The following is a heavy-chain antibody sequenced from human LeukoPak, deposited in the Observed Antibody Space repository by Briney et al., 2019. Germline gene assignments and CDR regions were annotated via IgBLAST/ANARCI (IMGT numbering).Heavy chain of an antibody. D-gene: IGHD6-19*01. J-gene: IGHJ4*02. CDR1: GGSISSYY. V-gene: IGHV4-59*01. CDR2: IYYSGST. Sequence: SETLSLTCTVSGGSISSYYWSWIRQPPGKGLEWIGYIYYSGSTNYNPSLKSRVTISVDTSKNQFSLKLSSVTAADTAVYYCARGKRTYSSGWYADYWGQGTLVTVSS. CDR3: ARGKRTYSSGWYADY.